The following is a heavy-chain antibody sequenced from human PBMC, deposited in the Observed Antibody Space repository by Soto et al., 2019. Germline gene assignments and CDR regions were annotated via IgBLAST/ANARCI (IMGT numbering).Heavy chain of an antibody. CDR2: IYYSGST. D-gene: IGHD6-13*01. J-gene: IGHJ6*02. CDR1: GGSISSGGYY. CDR3: ASLQMGAVAGHYGMDV. Sequence: QVQLQESGPGLVKPSQTLSLTCTVSGGSISSGGYYWSWIRQHPGKGLEWIGYIYYSGSTYYNPSLKSRVTISVDTSKNQFSLKLSSVTAADTAVYYCASLQMGAVAGHYGMDVWGQGTTVTVSS. V-gene: IGHV4-31*03.